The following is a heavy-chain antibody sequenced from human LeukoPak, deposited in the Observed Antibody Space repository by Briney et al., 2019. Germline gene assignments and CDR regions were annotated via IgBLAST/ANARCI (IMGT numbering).Heavy chain of an antibody. D-gene: IGHD3-10*01. CDR3: ARTPAIGSVKGWFDP. Sequence: SETLSLTCAVYGGSFSGYYWSWIRQPPGKGLEWTGEINHSGSTNYNPSLKSRVTISVDTSKNQFTLKLSSVTAADTAVYYCARTPAIGSVKGWFDPWGQGTLVTVSS. J-gene: IGHJ5*02. V-gene: IGHV4-34*01. CDR1: GGSFSGYY. CDR2: INHSGST.